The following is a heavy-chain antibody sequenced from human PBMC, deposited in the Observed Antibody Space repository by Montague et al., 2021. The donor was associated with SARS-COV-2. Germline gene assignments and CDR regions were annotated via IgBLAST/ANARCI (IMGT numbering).Heavy chain of an antibody. CDR2: ISSSSSYT. Sequence: SRRLSCPASGLTFSDYYMSWIRQAPGKGLEWVSYISSSSSYTNYADSVKGRFTISRDNAKNSLYLQMNSLRAEDTAVYYCARQGRYFDWLLMARGHQRTEGVDYWGQGTLVTVSS. V-gene: IGHV3-11*03. D-gene: IGHD3-9*01. CDR3: ARQGRYFDWLLMARGHQRTEGVDY. J-gene: IGHJ4*02. CDR1: GLTFSDYY.